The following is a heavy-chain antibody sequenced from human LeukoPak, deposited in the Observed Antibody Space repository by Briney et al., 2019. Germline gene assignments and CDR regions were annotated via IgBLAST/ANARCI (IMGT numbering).Heavy chain of an antibody. D-gene: IGHD6-6*01. V-gene: IGHV1-69*01. J-gene: IGHJ4*02. Sequence: SVKVSCKASGDTFSTYAINWVRQAPGQGLEWMGGIIPIFGTPNYAQKFQGRVTITADESTTTAYMELNSLRSEDTAVYYCARSFENSSPSGGDYWGQGTLVTVSS. CDR1: GDTFSTYA. CDR2: IIPIFGTP. CDR3: ARSFENSSPSGGDY.